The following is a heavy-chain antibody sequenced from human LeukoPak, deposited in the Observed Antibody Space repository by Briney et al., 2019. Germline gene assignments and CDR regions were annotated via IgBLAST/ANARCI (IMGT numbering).Heavy chain of an antibody. CDR3: ARLSSLANIAARGRTWLDP. V-gene: IGHV4-61*02. CDR2: IYTSGST. CDR1: GGSISSGSYY. Sequence: KTSETLSLTCTVSGGSISSGSYYWSWIRQPAGKGLEWIGRIYTSGSTNYNPSLKSRVTISVDRSKNQFSLKLSSVTAADTAVYYCARLSSLANIAARGRTWLDPWGQGSLVTVSS. D-gene: IGHD6-6*01. J-gene: IGHJ5*02.